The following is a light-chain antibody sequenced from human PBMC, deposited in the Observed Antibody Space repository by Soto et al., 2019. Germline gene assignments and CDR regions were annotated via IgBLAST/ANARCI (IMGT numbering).Light chain of an antibody. CDR1: QHIDVY. V-gene: IGKV3-11*01. J-gene: IGKJ3*01. Sequence: EIVLTQSPATLSLSPGERATLSCRASQHIDVYLDWLQQKPGQSPRLLIFDASARATGTPTRFSGSGSGTDFTLTISSLAPEDFAVYYCQQRGDWPLTFGPGTKVDI. CDR3: QQRGDWPLT. CDR2: DAS.